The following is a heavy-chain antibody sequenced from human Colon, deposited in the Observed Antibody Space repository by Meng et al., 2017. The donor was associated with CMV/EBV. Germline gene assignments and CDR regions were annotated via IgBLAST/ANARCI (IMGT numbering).Heavy chain of an antibody. J-gene: IGHJ4*02. Sequence: SCEGFGFTFKSYGIHWVRQPPGKGLEWVAVISYDGSKEYYAGSVKGRFTISRDNSKNTAYLQMNSLRAEDTAVYYCANLCSGESCFDCWGQGTLVTVSS. CDR2: ISYDGSKE. CDR3: ANLCSGESCFDC. D-gene: IGHD6-25*01. CDR1: GFTFKSYG. V-gene: IGHV3-30*18.